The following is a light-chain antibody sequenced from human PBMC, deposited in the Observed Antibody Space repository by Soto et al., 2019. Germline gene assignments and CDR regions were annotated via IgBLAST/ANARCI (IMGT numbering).Light chain of an antibody. CDR1: QTPDTY. CDR2: AAS. CDR3: QQSYRGPPT. J-gene: IGKJ1*01. V-gene: IGKV1-39*01. Sequence: DIQLTQSPSSLSASLGDRVTITCRASQTPDTYLNGYQQIPGRDPKLLIYAASSLQSGVPSRFSGSGSGTDFTLTISSLQPEDFATYYCQQSYRGPPTFGQGNKGEIK.